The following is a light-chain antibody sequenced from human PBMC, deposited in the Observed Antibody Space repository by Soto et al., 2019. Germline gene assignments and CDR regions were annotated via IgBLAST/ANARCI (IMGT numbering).Light chain of an antibody. CDR2: GAS. CDR3: QQYGSSSWT. V-gene: IGKV3-20*01. J-gene: IGKJ1*01. Sequence: EMTLTQSPATLSLSPGERATISCLASQSVSNNYLAWYQQKPGQAPRLLIYGASNRATGIPDRFSGSGSGTEFTLTISRLEPEDFAVYYCQQYGSSSWTFGQGTKVDI. CDR1: QSVSNNY.